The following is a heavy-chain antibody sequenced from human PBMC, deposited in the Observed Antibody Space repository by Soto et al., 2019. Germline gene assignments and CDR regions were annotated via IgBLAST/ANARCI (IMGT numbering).Heavy chain of an antibody. CDR3: ARDSAYYYDSSGYLGPATHDY. J-gene: IGHJ4*02. CDR1: GFTFSSYS. CDR2: ISSSSSTI. V-gene: IGHV3-48*02. Sequence: GGSLRLSCAASGFTFSSYSMNWVRQAPGKGLEWVSYISSSSSTIYYADSVKGRFTISRDNAKNSLYLQMNSLRDEDTAVYYCARDSAYYYDSSGYLGPATHDYWGQGTLVTVSS. D-gene: IGHD3-22*01.